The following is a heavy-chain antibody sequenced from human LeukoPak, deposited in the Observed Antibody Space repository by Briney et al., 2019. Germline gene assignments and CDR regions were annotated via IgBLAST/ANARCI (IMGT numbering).Heavy chain of an antibody. CDR2: INPNSGGT. J-gene: IGHJ6*02. CDR3: ARHRGSSKTDYYGMDV. D-gene: IGHD1-26*01. CDR1: GYTFTGYY. V-gene: IGHV1-2*02. Sequence: GASVKVSCKASGYTFTGYYMHWVRQAPGQGLEWMGWINPNSGGTNYAQKFQGRVTMTRDTSISTAYMELSRLRSDDTAVYYCARHRGSSKTDYYGMDVWGQGTTVTVSS.